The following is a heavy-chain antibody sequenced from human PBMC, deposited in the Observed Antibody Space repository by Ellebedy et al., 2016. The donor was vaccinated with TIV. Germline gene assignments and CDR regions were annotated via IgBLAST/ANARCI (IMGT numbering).Heavy chain of an antibody. J-gene: IGHJ5*02. CDR1: GFTFSNYV. CDR3: AKVGRRYYESSGDP. V-gene: IGHV3-23*01. CDR2: ISAGGGVT. Sequence: GESLKISCAASGFTFSNYVMSWVRQAPGKGLEWVSTISAGGGVTYYADSVKGRFNISRDNSENRLYLQMNSLRAEDTAVYYCAKVGRRYYESSGDPWGQGSLVTVSS. D-gene: IGHD3-22*01.